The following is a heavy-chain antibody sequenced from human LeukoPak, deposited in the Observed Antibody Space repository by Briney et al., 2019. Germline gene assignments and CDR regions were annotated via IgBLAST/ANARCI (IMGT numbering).Heavy chain of an antibody. J-gene: IGHJ4*02. Sequence: GRYLRLSCAASGIIFSTYAIHWVRQAPGKGLEWVAVISYDGRNKYYADSVKGRFSISRDNSKNTLSLRMNSLRPEDTALYYCARDVSHYDRSGYSLDYWGQGTLVTVSS. CDR3: ARDVSHYDRSGYSLDY. CDR2: ISYDGRNK. D-gene: IGHD3-22*01. V-gene: IGHV3-30*04. CDR1: GIIFSTYA.